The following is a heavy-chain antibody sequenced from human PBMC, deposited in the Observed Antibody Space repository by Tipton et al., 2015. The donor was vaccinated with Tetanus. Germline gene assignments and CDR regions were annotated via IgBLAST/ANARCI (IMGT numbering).Heavy chain of an antibody. CDR2: IYYSGST. CDR1: GGSISSGGYY. D-gene: IGHD1-26*01. V-gene: IGHV4-31*03. CDR3: ARDQARGARAWNFFDY. Sequence: TLSLTCTVSGGSISSGGYYWSWIRQHPGKGLEWIGDIYYSGSTYYNPSLKSRVTISVDTSKNQFSVNLNSVTAADTAVYYCARDQARGARAWNFFDYWGQGALVTVSS. J-gene: IGHJ4*02.